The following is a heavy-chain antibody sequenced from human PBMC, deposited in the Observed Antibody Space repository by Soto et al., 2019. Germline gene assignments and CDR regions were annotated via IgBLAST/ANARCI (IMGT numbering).Heavy chain of an antibody. Sequence: TLSLTCAVYGGSFSGYYWSWIRQPPGKGLEWIGEINHSGSTNYNPSLKSRVTISVDTSKNQFSLKLSSVTTADTAVYYCARVDRYCGGDCYSYYYYGMDVWGQGTTVTVSS. V-gene: IGHV4-34*01. CDR2: INHSGST. CDR3: ARVDRYCGGDCYSYYYYGMDV. CDR1: GGSFSGYY. D-gene: IGHD2-21*02. J-gene: IGHJ6*02.